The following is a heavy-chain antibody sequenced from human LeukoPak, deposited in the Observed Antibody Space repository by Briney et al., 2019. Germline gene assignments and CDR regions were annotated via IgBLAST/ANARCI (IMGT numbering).Heavy chain of an antibody. D-gene: IGHD3-10*01. CDR1: GGSISSGSYY. J-gene: IGHJ4*02. CDR3: ARGWGYYGSGRFDY. V-gene: IGHV4-39*07. Sequence: PSETLSLTCTVSGGSISSGSYYWSWIRQPPGKGLEWIGEINHSGSTNYNPSLKSRVTISVDTSKNQFSLKLSSVTAADTAVYYCARGWGYYGSGRFDYWGQGTLVTVSS. CDR2: INHSGST.